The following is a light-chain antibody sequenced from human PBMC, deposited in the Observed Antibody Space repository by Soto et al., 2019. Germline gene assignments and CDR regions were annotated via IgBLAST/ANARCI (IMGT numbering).Light chain of an antibody. CDR3: QQRNIWPPVT. V-gene: IGKV3-11*01. Sequence: EIVLTQSPATLSLSPGERATLSCRASPSVTNYLAWYWQKPGQAPRLLIYGAFNRATGIPARFSGSGSETDFTLTISSLEPEDFAVYYCQQRNIWPPVTFGQGTRLEIK. J-gene: IGKJ5*01. CDR1: PSVTNY. CDR2: GAF.